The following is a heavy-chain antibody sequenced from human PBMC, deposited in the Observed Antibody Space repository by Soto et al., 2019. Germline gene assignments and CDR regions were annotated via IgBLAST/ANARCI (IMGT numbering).Heavy chain of an antibody. CDR1: GDTFSSYA. CDR3: ARDGSGSRSRASPMDV. D-gene: IGHD3-22*01. CDR2: IIPIFGTA. Sequence: QVQLVQSGAEVKKPGSSVKVSCKASGDTFSSYAISWVRQAPGQGLEWMGGIIPIFGTANYAQKFQGRVTITADDSTSTAYMELSSLRSEDTAVYYCARDGSGSRSRASPMDVWGQGTTVTVSS. J-gene: IGHJ6*02. V-gene: IGHV1-69*01.